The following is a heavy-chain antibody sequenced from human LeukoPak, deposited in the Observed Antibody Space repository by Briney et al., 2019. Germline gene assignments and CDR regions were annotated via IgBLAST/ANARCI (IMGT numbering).Heavy chain of an antibody. CDR3: ARDRSGGAAANYYYYYGMDV. J-gene: IGHJ6*02. D-gene: IGHD6-13*01. CDR1: GGSISSGDYY. Sequence: SQTLSLTCTVSGGSISSGDYYWSWIRQPPGKGLEWIGYIYYSGSTNYNPSLKSRVTISVDTSKNQFSLKLSSVTAADTAVYYCARDRSGGAAANYYYYYGMDVWGQGTTVTVSS. V-gene: IGHV4-61*08. CDR2: IYYSGST.